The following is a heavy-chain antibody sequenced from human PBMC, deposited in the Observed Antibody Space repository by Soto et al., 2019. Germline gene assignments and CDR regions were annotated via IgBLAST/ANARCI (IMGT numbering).Heavy chain of an antibody. Sequence: SVKVSCKASGGTFSSYAISWVRQAPGQGLEWMGGIIPIFGTANYAQKFQGRVTITADESTSTAYMELSSLRSEDTAVYYCAREGRPGYYYDSSGYYLDYWGQGTLVTVSS. V-gene: IGHV1-69*13. CDR1: GGTFSSYA. CDR3: AREGRPGYYYDSSGYYLDY. D-gene: IGHD3-22*01. CDR2: IIPIFGTA. J-gene: IGHJ4*02.